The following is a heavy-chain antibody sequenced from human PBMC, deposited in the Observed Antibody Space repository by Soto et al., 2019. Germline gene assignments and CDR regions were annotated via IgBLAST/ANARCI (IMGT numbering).Heavy chain of an antibody. CDR1: GGSIRSYY. CDR2: IYYSGST. Sequence: QVQPQESGPGLVKPSETLSLTCTVSGGSIRSYYWSWIRQPPGKGLEWIEYIYYSGSTNYNPSLKSRVTISVDTSKNQVSLKLSSVTAADTAVYYCARDLGYGGTVGAFDIWGQGTMVTVSS. CDR3: ARDLGYGGTVGAFDI. J-gene: IGHJ3*02. V-gene: IGHV4-59*01. D-gene: IGHD2-15*01.